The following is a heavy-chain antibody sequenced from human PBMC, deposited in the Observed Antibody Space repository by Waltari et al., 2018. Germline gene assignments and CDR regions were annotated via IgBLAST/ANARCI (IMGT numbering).Heavy chain of an antibody. J-gene: IGHJ4*02. Sequence: EVQLVESGGGLVKPGGSLRLSCAASGFTFNTYSMAWVRQAPGKGLEWFSYITSRSSTIYYADSVRGRFTTSRDNAKNSLYLQMNSLRVEDTAVYYCARVGGAALTEGFDYWGQGTLVTVSS. D-gene: IGHD7-27*01. CDR3: ARVGGAALTEGFDY. V-gene: IGHV3-48*01. CDR1: GFTFNTYS. CDR2: ITSRSSTI.